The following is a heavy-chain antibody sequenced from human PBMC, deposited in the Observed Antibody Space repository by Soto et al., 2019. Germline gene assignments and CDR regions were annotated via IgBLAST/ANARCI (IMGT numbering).Heavy chain of an antibody. V-gene: IGHV3-23*01. D-gene: IGHD6-13*01. CDR1: GFTFSSYG. Sequence: EVQLLESGGGWVQPGGSLRLSCAASGFTFSSYGMTWVRQAPGKGLEWVSAITATGGAIYYTDSVKGRFTISRDNSKNTLYLQMNSLRAEDTALYYCAIVLYTTSWYSDSWGQGTLVTVSS. J-gene: IGHJ5*01. CDR3: AIVLYTTSWYSDS. CDR2: ITATGGAI.